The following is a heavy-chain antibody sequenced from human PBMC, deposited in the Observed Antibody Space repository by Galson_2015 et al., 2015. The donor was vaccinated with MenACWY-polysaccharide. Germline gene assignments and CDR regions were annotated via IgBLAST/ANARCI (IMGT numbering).Heavy chain of an antibody. J-gene: IGHJ4*02. CDR2: ISGSGDST. V-gene: IGHV3-23*01. Sequence: SLRLSCAASGFTFSSFAMSWVRQAPGKGLEWVSGISGSGDSTYYADSVKARFTISRDNSKNTLYLEMKSLRAEDTATYYCAKDIRIVYSNYQFDSWGQGTLVTVSS. CDR3: AKDIRIVYSNYQFDS. D-gene: IGHD4-11*01. CDR1: GFTFSSFA.